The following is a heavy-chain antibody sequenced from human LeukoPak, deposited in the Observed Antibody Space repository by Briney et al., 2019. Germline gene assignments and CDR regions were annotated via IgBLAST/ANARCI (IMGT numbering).Heavy chain of an antibody. CDR3: ARTYSSTWTGLYFDH. CDR2: IYDSGST. J-gene: IGHJ4*02. V-gene: IGHV4-39*01. D-gene: IGHD2-2*01. CDR1: GGTISSRSYS. Sequence: SETLSLTCTVSGGTISSRSYSWGWIRQPPGKGLEWIGNIYDSGSTSPNPSLRSRVTMPVDTAKNQFSLKLSSVTAADTAVYYCARTYSSTWTGLYFDHWGQGTLVTVSS.